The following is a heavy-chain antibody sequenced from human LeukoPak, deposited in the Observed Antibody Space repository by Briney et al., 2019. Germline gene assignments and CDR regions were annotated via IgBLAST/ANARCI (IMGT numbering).Heavy chain of an antibody. Sequence: ASVKVSCKVSGYTFTTYYMHWVRQAPGQGLEWMGWINPISGGTDYAQKFQGRVTMTRDTSITTVYMDLSRLTSDDTAVYYCARDRSTTGTSLTDYRGQGTVVTVSS. D-gene: IGHD1-1*01. CDR3: ARDRSTTGTSLTDY. CDR1: GYTFTTYY. CDR2: INPISGGT. J-gene: IGHJ4*02. V-gene: IGHV1-2*02.